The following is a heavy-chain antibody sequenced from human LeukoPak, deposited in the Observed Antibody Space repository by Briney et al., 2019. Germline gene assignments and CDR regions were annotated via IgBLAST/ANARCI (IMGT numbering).Heavy chain of an antibody. V-gene: IGHV3-48*03. CDR3: ARGEAIPSFDY. CDR1: GFTFSSYE. CDR2: ISSSGSTI. D-gene: IGHD2-21*01. Sequence: GGSLRLSCAASGFTFSSYEMNWVRQAPGKGLEWVSYISSSGSTIYYADSVKGRFTISRDNAKNSLYLQMNSLRAEDTAVYYCARGEAIPSFDYWGQGTLVTVSS. J-gene: IGHJ4*02.